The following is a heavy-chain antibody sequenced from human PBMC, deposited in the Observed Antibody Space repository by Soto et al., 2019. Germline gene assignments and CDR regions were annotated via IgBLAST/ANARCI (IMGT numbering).Heavy chain of an antibody. CDR1: GFTFSSYG. Sequence: PGGSLRLSCAASGFTFSSYGMHWVRQAPGKGLEWVAIIWYDGSNDYYVDSVKGRFTISRDNSKNTLSLQMNSLRAEDTAVYYCARDRWEFQLFYYGLDVWGQGTTVTVSS. D-gene: IGHD1-26*01. J-gene: IGHJ6*02. CDR3: ARDRWEFQLFYYGLDV. CDR2: IWYDGSND. V-gene: IGHV3-33*01.